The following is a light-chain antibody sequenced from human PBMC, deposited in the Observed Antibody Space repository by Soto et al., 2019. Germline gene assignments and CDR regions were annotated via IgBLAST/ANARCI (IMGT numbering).Light chain of an antibody. CDR2: GAS. Sequence: EIGLTQSPGTLSLSPGERATLSCRASQSVSSNYLAWYQQKPGQAPRLVIYGASNRATGIPDRFSGSGSGTDFTLTINRLEPEDFAVYYCQQYGSSPPYTFGQGPKLDIK. J-gene: IGKJ2*01. CDR1: QSVSSNY. V-gene: IGKV3-20*01. CDR3: QQYGSSPPYT.